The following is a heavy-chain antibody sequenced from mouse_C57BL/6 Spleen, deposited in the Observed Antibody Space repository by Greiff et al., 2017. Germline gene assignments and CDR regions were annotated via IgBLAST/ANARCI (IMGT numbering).Heavy chain of an antibody. V-gene: IGHV1-54*01. J-gene: IGHJ2*01. D-gene: IGHD4-1*01. CDR1: GYAFTNYL. CDR3: AKLGRGGYYFDY. CDR2: INPGSGGT. Sequence: VQLQQSGAELVRPGTSVKVSCKASGYAFTNYLIEWVKQRPGQGLEWIGVINPGSGGTNYNEKFKGKATLTADKSSITAYMQLSSLTSEDSAVYFCAKLGRGGYYFDYWGQGTTLTVSS.